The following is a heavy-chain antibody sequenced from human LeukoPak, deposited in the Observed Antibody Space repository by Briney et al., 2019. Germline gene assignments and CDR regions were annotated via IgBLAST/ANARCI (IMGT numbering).Heavy chain of an antibody. V-gene: IGHV3-23*01. J-gene: IGHJ6*03. CDR3: AKELVTGYCSGGSCYHPKYYYYYMDV. Sequence: GGSLRLSCAASGFTFSSYAMSWVRQAPGKGLEWVSAISGSGGSAYYADSVKGRFTISRDNSKNTLYLQMNSLRAEDTAVYYCAKELVTGYCSGGSCYHPKYYYYYMDVWGKGTTVTVSS. D-gene: IGHD2-15*01. CDR1: GFTFSSYA. CDR2: ISGSGGSA.